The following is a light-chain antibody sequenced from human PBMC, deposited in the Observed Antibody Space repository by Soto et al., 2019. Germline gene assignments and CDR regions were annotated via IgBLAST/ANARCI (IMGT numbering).Light chain of an antibody. CDR1: SSDVGGYNY. V-gene: IGLV2-14*01. Sequence: QSVLTQPASVSGSPGQSITISCTGTSSDVGGYNYVSWYQQHPGKAPKLMISEVSNRPSGVSNRFSGSKSGNTASLTISGLQAEDEADYYCSSYTSNTIWVFGGGTKVTVL. CDR2: EVS. CDR3: SSYTSNTIWV. J-gene: IGLJ3*02.